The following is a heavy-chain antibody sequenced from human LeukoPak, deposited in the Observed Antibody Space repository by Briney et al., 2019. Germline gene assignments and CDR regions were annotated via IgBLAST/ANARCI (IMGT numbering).Heavy chain of an antibody. J-gene: IGHJ4*02. CDR1: GGSISSYY. CDR3: ARVPSGAAGTFDY. D-gene: IGHD6-13*01. CDR2: IYYSGST. V-gene: IGHV4-59*08. Sequence: PSETLSLTCTVSGGSISSYYWSWIRQPPGKGLEWIGYIYYSGSTNYNPSLKSRVTISVDTSKNQFSLKLSSVTAADTAVYYCARVPSGAAGTFDYWGQGTLVTVSS.